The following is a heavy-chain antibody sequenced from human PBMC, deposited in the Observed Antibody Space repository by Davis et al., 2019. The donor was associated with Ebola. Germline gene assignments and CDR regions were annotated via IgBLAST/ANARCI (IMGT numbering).Heavy chain of an antibody. CDR3: AKDKFSSSWYGNYYFDY. CDR2: ISSSSSTI. D-gene: IGHD6-13*01. CDR1: GFTFSSYS. V-gene: IGHV3-48*01. Sequence: GESLKISCAASGFTFSSYSMNWVRQAPGKGLEWVSYISSSSSTIYYADSVKGRFTISRDNSKNTLYLQMNSLRAEDTAVYYCAKDKFSSSWYGNYYFDYWGQGTLVTVSS. J-gene: IGHJ4*02.